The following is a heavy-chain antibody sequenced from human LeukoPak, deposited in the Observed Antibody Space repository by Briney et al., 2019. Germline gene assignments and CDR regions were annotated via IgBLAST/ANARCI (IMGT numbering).Heavy chain of an antibody. CDR3: ARDQIGGSQTFYLDY. V-gene: IGHV3-48*02. Sequence: PGGSLRLSCAASGFSFNTYRMNWVRQAPGKGLEWISYISSTSKTKYYADSVKGRFTISRDNAKNSLYLQMDSLRDEDTAAYYCARDQIGGSQTFYLDYWGQGTLVTVSS. J-gene: IGHJ4*02. D-gene: IGHD1-26*01. CDR1: GFSFNTYR. CDR2: ISSTSKTK.